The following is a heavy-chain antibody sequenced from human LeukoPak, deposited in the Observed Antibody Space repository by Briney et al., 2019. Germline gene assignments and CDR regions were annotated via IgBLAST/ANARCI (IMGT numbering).Heavy chain of an antibody. Sequence: SVKVSCKASGGTFSSYAISWVRQAPGQGLEWMGRIIPILGIANYAQKFQGRVTITADKSTSTAYMELSSLRSEDTAVYYCARERGVEVYYDSEVGQDAFDIWGQGTMVTVSS. J-gene: IGHJ3*02. D-gene: IGHD3-22*01. CDR2: IIPILGIA. CDR1: GGTFSSYA. CDR3: ARERGVEVYYDSEVGQDAFDI. V-gene: IGHV1-69*04.